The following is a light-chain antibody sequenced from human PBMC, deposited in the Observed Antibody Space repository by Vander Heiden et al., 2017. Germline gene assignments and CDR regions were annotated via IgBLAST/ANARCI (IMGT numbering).Light chain of an antibody. CDR3: CSYAGSSTYAV. J-gene: IGLJ7*01. V-gene: IGLV2-23*02. Sequence: QSALTQPASVSGSPGQSLTISCTGTSSDVGSYNLVSWYQQHPGKAPKLMIYEVSKRPSGVSNRFSGSKSGNTASLTITGLQAEDEADYYCCSYAGSSTYAVFGGGTQLTVL. CDR1: SSDVGSYNL. CDR2: EVS.